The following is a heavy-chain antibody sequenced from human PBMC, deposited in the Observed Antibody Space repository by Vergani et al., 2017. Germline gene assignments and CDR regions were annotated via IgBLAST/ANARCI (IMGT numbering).Heavy chain of an antibody. CDR2: ISWNSGSI. CDR1: GFPFDDYA. J-gene: IGHJ2*01. Sequence: EVQLVESGGGLVQPGRSLRLSCAASGFPFDDYAMHWVRQAPGKGLEWVSGISWNSGSIGYADSVKGRFTISRDNAKNSLYLQMNSLRAEDTALYYCVKDIAASGNYWYFDLWGRGTLVTVSS. V-gene: IGHV3-9*01. CDR3: VKDIAASGNYWYFDL. D-gene: IGHD6-13*01.